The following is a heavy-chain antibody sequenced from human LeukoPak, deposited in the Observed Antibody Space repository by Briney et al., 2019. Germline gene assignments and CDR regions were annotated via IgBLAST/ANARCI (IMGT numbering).Heavy chain of an antibody. Sequence: GGSLRLSCAASGFTFSSYEMNWVRQAPGKGLEWVSYISSSGSTIYYADSVKGRFTISRDNSKNTLYLQMNSLRAEDTAVYYCARDFTKSGDYGLWKDDYWGQGTLVTVSS. V-gene: IGHV3-48*03. CDR3: ARDFTKSGDYGLWKDDY. CDR2: ISSSGSTI. D-gene: IGHD4-17*01. J-gene: IGHJ4*02. CDR1: GFTFSSYE.